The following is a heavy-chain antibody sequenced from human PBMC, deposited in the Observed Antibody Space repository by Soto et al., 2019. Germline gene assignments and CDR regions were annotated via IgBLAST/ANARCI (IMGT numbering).Heavy chain of an antibody. CDR1: GYTFTNFG. CDR3: VRDSRAIVDKWFAP. Sequence: ASVKVSCKASGYTFTNFGISWVRQAPGQGLEWMGWISAYNGDTKYAQKFQDRVTMTTDTSTNTAYMDLRSLRSDDTAVYYCVRDSRAIVDKWFAPWGQGTLVTVSS. J-gene: IGHJ5*02. D-gene: IGHD2-15*01. CDR2: ISAYNGDT. V-gene: IGHV1-18*01.